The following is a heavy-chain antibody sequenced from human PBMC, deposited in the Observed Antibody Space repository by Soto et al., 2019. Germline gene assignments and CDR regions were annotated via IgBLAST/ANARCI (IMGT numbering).Heavy chain of an antibody. CDR2: ISYDGSNK. V-gene: IGHV3-30*03. CDR3: ARDPYDFWSGYFDY. Sequence: GGSLRLSCVASGFTFSSYGMHWVRQAPGKGLEWVAVISYDGSNKYYAESVKGRFTISRDNSKNTLYLQMNSLRAEDTAVYYCARDPYDFWSGYFDYWGQGTLVTVSS. J-gene: IGHJ4*02. CDR1: GFTFSSYG. D-gene: IGHD3-3*01.